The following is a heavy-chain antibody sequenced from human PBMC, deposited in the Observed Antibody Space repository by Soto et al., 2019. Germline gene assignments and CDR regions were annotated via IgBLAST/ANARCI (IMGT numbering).Heavy chain of an antibody. V-gene: IGHV3-23*01. Sequence: GGSLRLSCVASGFPFSSYAMSWVRQTPGKGLEWVSGISGSGGRTYYADSVKGPFTISRDNSNNTLSLQMHILRVEDTAVYFCAKGGYYSLFDIWGQGTMVTVSS. CDR2: ISGSGGRT. CDR3: AKGGYYSLFDI. D-gene: IGHD3-16*01. CDR1: GFPFSSYA. J-gene: IGHJ3*02.